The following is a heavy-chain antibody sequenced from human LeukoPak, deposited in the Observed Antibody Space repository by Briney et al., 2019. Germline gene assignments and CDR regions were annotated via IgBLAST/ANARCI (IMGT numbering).Heavy chain of an antibody. CDR2: INPEKRDT. D-gene: IGHD5-12*01. V-gene: IGHV1-2*02. CDR1: GYTFTDYA. CDR3: AKKVRGLSHPLDF. Sequence: ASVKVSCKASGYTFTDYAIHWVRQAPGQGLEWMGWINPEKRDTGYAHKFQGRVTITSDTSISTAYMELSSLRSDDTAVYYCAKKVRGLSHPLDFWGQGTLVTVSS. J-gene: IGHJ4*02.